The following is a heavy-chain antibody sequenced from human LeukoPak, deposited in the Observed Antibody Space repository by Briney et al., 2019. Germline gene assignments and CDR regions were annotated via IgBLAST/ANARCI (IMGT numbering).Heavy chain of an antibody. J-gene: IGHJ5*02. CDR1: GGSISSDY. D-gene: IGHD3-10*01. Sequence: SETLSLTCTVSGGSISSDYWSWIRQPLGKRLEWIGRIYTSGSTNYNPSLKSRVTISVDTSKNQFSLKLSSVTAADTAVYYCATLRLLWFGELFGEGWFDPWGQGTLVTVSS. CDR3: ATLRLLWFGELFGEGWFDP. CDR2: IYTSGST. V-gene: IGHV4-4*07.